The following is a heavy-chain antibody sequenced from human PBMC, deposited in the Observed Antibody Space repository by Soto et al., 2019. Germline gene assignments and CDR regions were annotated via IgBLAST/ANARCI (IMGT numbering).Heavy chain of an antibody. D-gene: IGHD4-4*01. Sequence: SDTLSLTCTVSGGCISSYYWSWIRQPPGKGLEWIGYIYYSGSTNYNPSLKSRVTISLDTSKNQFSLKLSSVTAADTAVYYCARSPYYSNFDYWGQGTLVTVSS. J-gene: IGHJ4*02. CDR3: ARSPYYSNFDY. CDR1: GGCISSYY. CDR2: IYYSGST. V-gene: IGHV4-59*07.